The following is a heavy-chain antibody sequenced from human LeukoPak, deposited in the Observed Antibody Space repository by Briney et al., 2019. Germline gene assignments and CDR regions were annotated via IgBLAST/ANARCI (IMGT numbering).Heavy chain of an antibody. D-gene: IGHD3-10*01. CDR1: GFNFSDKH. V-gene: IGHV3-11*01. J-gene: IGHJ4*02. CDR3: ASQEGVRYFDY. Sequence: PGGSLRLSCAASGFNFSDKHMSWVRQAPGKGLEWVSYISSRGYTIYYADSVKGRFTISRDNAKNFLFLQMTSLRAEDTAVYYCASQEGVRYFDYWGQGTPVTVSS. CDR2: ISSRGYTI.